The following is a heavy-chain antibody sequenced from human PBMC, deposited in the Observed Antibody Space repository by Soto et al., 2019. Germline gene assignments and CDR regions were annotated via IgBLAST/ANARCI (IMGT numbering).Heavy chain of an antibody. CDR3: AKSFVPGLSSIYGMDV. CDR2: ISGSGGST. CDR1: GFTFSSYA. Sequence: GGSLRLSCAASGFTFSSYAMSWVRQAPGKGLEWVSAISGSGGSTYYADSVKGRFTISRDNSKNTLYLQMNSLRAEDTAVYYCAKSFVPGLSSIYGMDVWGQGTTVTVSS. V-gene: IGHV3-23*01. D-gene: IGHD2-8*01. J-gene: IGHJ6*02.